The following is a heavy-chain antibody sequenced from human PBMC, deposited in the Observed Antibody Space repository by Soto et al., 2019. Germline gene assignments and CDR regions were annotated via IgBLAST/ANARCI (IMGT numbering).Heavy chain of an antibody. D-gene: IGHD1-26*01. CDR2: IYHSGST. CDR1: GGSISSGGYS. V-gene: IGHV4-30-2*01. Sequence: QLQLQESGSGLVKPSQTLSLTCAVSGGSISSGGYSWSWIRQPPGKGLEWIGYIYHSGSTYYNPPLERRVTITVNRSKNQFSLKLSSVTAADPAVYYCAAGGGLPRYYWGQGTLVTVSS. J-gene: IGHJ4*02. CDR3: AAGGGLPRYY.